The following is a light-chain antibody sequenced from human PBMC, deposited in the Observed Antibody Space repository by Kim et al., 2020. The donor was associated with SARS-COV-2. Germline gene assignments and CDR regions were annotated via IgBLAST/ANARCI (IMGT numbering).Light chain of an antibody. Sequence: QSALTQPASVSGSPGQSITISCTGTSSDVGGYNYVSWYQQYPGKAPKLIIYDVSNRPSGVSNRFSGSKSASTASLTISGLQAEDEAHYYCSSYRSAKSVVFGGGTQLTVL. CDR1: SSDVGGYNY. V-gene: IGLV2-14*01. J-gene: IGLJ2*01. CDR2: DVS. CDR3: SSYRSAKSVV.